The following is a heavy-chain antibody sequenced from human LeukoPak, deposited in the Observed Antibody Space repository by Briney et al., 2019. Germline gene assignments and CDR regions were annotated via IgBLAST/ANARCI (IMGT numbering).Heavy chain of an antibody. CDR2: IYYSGST. Sequence: ASETLSLTCTVSGGSISSYYWSWIRQPPGKGLEWIGYIYYSGSTNYNPSLKSRVTISVDTSKNQFSLKLSSVTAADTAVYYCARVRVVGATTYFDYWGQGTLVTVSS. J-gene: IGHJ4*02. V-gene: IGHV4-59*01. CDR3: ARVRVVGATTYFDY. CDR1: GGSISSYY. D-gene: IGHD1-26*01.